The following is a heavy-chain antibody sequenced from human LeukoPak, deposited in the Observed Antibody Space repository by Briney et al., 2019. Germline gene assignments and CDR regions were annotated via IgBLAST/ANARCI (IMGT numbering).Heavy chain of an antibody. D-gene: IGHD3-22*01. CDR1: GYTFTSYG. Sequence: GASVKVSCKASGYTFTSYGISWVRQAPGQGLEWMGWISGYNGNTNYAQKLQGRVTMTSDTSTTTAYMELRSLRSDDTAVYYCARDPNSYEASFDYWGQGTLVTVSS. V-gene: IGHV1-18*01. CDR3: ARDPNSYEASFDY. CDR2: ISGYNGNT. J-gene: IGHJ4*02.